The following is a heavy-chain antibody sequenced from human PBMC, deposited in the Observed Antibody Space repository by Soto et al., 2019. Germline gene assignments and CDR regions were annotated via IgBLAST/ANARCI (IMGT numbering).Heavy chain of an antibody. V-gene: IGHV1-2*04. Sequence: ASVKVSCKASGYTFTGYYMHWVRQAPGQGLEWMGWINPNSGGTNYAQKFQGWVTMTRDTSISTAYMELSRLRSDDTAVYYCARGRIYGDPPHDAFDIWGQGTMVTVS. CDR1: GYTFTGYY. J-gene: IGHJ3*02. CDR2: INPNSGGT. D-gene: IGHD4-17*01. CDR3: ARGRIYGDPPHDAFDI.